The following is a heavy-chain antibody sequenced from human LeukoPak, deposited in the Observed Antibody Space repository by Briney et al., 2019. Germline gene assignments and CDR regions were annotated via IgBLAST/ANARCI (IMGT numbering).Heavy chain of an antibody. J-gene: IGHJ4*02. CDR1: GFTFSSYG. CDR3: ARGGFTYDDFWSAYYTADY. D-gene: IGHD3-3*01. V-gene: IGHV3-33*08. Sequence: PGGSLRLSCAASGFTFSSYGMHWVRQAPGKGLEWVAVIWYDGSNKYYADSVKGRFTISRDNSKNTLYLQMNSLRAEDTAVYYCARGGFTYDDFWSAYYTADYWGQGTLVTVSS. CDR2: IWYDGSNK.